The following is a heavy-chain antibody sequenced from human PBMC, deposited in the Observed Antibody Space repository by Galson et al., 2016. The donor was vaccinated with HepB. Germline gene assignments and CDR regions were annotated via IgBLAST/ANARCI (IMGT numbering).Heavy chain of an antibody. V-gene: IGHV1-18*01. D-gene: IGHD7-27*01. Sequence: SVKVSCKASGYTFTNYGITWVRQAPGQGLEWMGWISPYNGDTNFAQKFQGRVTMTTDTSTSTVYMELRSLRYDNTAVYFCARVGPLGSYDHWGQGTRVTLSS. CDR2: ISPYNGDT. CDR3: ARVGPLGSYDH. J-gene: IGHJ4*02. CDR1: GYTFTNYG.